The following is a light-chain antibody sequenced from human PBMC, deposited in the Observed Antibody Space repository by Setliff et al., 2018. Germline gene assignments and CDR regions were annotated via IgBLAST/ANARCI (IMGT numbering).Light chain of an antibody. CDR2: DVT. V-gene: IGLV2-14*03. CDR1: SSDVGGYNY. Sequence: SVLTQPASVSGSPGQSITISCTGTSSDVGGYNYVSWYQHHPGKAPKLMIYDVTKRPSGVSDRFSGSKSGNTASLTISGLQAEDEADYYCSSYTASSPVFGGGTKVTVL. J-gene: IGLJ6*01. CDR3: SSYTASSPV.